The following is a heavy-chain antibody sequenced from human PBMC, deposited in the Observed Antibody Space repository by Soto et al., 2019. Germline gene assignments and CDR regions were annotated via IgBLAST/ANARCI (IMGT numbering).Heavy chain of an antibody. J-gene: IGHJ3*02. Sequence: ASVKVSCKASGYTFTSYGISWVRQAPGQGLEWMGWISGYNDNTRYAQKFQGTVTLTADTPTSTAYLELRSLRSDDTAVYYCARDWFCSGGRCYDVFDIWGQGTTVTGS. CDR3: ARDWFCSGGRCYDVFDI. CDR2: ISGYNDNT. V-gene: IGHV1-18*01. CDR1: GYTFTSYG. D-gene: IGHD2-15*01.